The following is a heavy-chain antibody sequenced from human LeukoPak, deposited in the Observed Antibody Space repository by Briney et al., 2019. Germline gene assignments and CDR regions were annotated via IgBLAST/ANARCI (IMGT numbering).Heavy chain of an antibody. Sequence: PGGSLRLSCAASGFTFSDYHMTWIRQAPGKGLDWVSSISTSGTTTYYADSVKGRYTIPRDNAQNSLYLQMNSLRAEDTAVYYCARDSYCSGGDCYIDYWGQGTLVTVSS. J-gene: IGHJ4*02. D-gene: IGHD2-15*01. CDR1: GFTFSDYH. V-gene: IGHV3-11*04. CDR3: ARDSYCSGGDCYIDY. CDR2: ISTSGTTT.